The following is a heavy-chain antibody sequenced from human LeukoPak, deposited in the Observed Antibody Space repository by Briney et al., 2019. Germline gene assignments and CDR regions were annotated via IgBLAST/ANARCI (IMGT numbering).Heavy chain of an antibody. CDR3: AKDQGRIVATMGFWFDP. V-gene: IGHV3-30*18. D-gene: IGHD5-12*01. CDR1: GFTFSSYG. Sequence: GGSLRLSCAASGFTFSSYGMHWVRQAPGKGLEWVAVISYDGSNKYYADSVKGRFTISRDNSKNTLYLQMNSLRAEDTAVYYCAKDQGRIVATMGFWFDPWGQGTLVTVSS. J-gene: IGHJ5*02. CDR2: ISYDGSNK.